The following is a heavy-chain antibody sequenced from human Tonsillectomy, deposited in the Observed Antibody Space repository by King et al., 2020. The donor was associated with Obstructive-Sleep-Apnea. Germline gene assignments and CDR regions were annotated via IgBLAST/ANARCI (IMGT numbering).Heavy chain of an antibody. CDR3: ARGIVVVPTAS. D-gene: IGHD2-2*01. CDR1: GYTFTDYY. CDR2: INPNSGGK. V-gene: IGHV1-2*02. J-gene: IGHJ4*02. Sequence: VQLVESGAEVKKPGASVKVSCKASGYTFTDYYMHWVRQAPGQGLEWMGWINPNSGGKNYAQKFQGRVTMTRDPSISTAYMELSKLRSDDTAVYYCARGIVVVPTASWGQGTLVTVSS.